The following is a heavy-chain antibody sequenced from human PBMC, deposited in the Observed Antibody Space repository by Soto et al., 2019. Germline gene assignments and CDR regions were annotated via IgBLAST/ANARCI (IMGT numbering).Heavy chain of an antibody. D-gene: IGHD2-15*01. CDR2: INHSGST. CDR3: ARGGFGDIVVVVAATRSLDI. V-gene: IGHV4-34*01. J-gene: IGHJ3*02. CDR1: GGSFSGYY. Sequence: PSETLSLTCAVYGGSFSGYYWSWIRQPPGKGLEWIGEINHSGSTNYNPSLKSRVTISVDTSKNQFSLKLSSVTAADTAVYYCARGGFGDIVVVVAATRSLDIWGQGTMVTVSS.